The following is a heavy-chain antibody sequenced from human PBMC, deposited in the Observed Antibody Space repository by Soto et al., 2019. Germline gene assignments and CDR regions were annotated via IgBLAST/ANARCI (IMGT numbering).Heavy chain of an antibody. CDR1: GGTFSSYT. Sequence: ASVKVSCKASGGTFSSYTISWVRQAPGQGLEWMGRIIPILGIANYAQKFQGRVTITADKSTSTAYMELSSLRSEDTAVYYCAKKVDSSSLGYYYYMDVWGKGTTVTVSS. CDR2: IIPILGIA. J-gene: IGHJ6*03. D-gene: IGHD6-6*01. CDR3: AKKVDSSSLGYYYYMDV. V-gene: IGHV1-69*02.